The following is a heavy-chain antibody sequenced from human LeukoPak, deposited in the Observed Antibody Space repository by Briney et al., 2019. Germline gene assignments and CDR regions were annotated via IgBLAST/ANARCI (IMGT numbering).Heavy chain of an antibody. CDR1: GYSFTSYW. Sequence: GESLKISCKGSGYSFTSYWIGWVRQMPGKGLEWMGIIYPGDSDTRYSPSFQGQVTISADKSISTAYLQWSSLKASDTAMYYCARVPTRQRITIFGVVAPDYWGQGTLVTVSS. V-gene: IGHV5-51*01. J-gene: IGHJ4*02. CDR2: IYPGDSDT. CDR3: ARVPTRQRITIFGVVAPDY. D-gene: IGHD3-3*01.